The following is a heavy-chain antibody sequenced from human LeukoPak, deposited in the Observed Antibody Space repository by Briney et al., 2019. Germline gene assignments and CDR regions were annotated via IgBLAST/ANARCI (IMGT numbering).Heavy chain of an antibody. J-gene: IGHJ6*03. D-gene: IGHD3-22*01. Sequence: ASVKVSCKSSGYTFTGYYIHWVRQAPGQGLEWMGWINPNSGGTNYAQNLQGRVTMTTDTSTSTAYMELRSLRSDDTAVYYCARKVDYDSSGYAPYYYYMDVWGKGTTVTISS. V-gene: IGHV1-2*02. CDR1: GYTFTGYY. CDR3: ARKVDYDSSGYAPYYYYMDV. CDR2: INPNSGGT.